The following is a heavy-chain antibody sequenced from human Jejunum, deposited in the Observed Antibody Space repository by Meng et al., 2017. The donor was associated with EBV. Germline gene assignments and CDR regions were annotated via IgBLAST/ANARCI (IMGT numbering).Heavy chain of an antibody. D-gene: IGHD3-16*02. CDR1: GGTFTNYA. Sequence: QVQLVQSGAEVKKPGSPVKVSCKASGGTFTNYAFSWVRQAPGQGLEWIGGVIPIFGTANYAQKFQGRVTLTADKSTSTAYMQLSSLRSEDTAVYYCARSFGGVLADSFDYWGQGTLVTVSS. J-gene: IGHJ4*02. CDR2: VIPIFGTA. CDR3: ARSFGGVLADSFDY. V-gene: IGHV1-69*06.